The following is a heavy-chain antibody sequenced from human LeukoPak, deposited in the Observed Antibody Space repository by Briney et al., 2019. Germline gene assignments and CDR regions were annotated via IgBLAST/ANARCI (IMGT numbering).Heavy chain of an antibody. D-gene: IGHD2-15*01. CDR1: GFTFSSYA. Sequence: PGGSLRLSCAASGFTFSSYAMSWVRQAPGKGLEWVSTISAGGDSTYYADSVKGRFTISRDNSKNTLYVQTKSVRDDDTAIYYCAKGPRGDCSGGSCPGDSWGQGTLVTVSS. J-gene: IGHJ4*02. V-gene: IGHV3-23*01. CDR3: AKGPRGDCSGGSCPGDS. CDR2: ISAGGDST.